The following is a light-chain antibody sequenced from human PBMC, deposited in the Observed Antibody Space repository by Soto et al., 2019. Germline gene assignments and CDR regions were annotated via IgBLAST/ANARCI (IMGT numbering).Light chain of an antibody. CDR2: DVT. Sequence: QSALTQPRSVSGSPGQSVTISCTGTSSDVGGYDYFSWYQQHPGKAPKLMIYDVTKRPSGVPDRFSGSRSGNTASLTISGLQAEDDADYYCCSYAGTYTFYVFGTGTKLTVL. V-gene: IGLV2-11*01. J-gene: IGLJ1*01. CDR1: SSDVGGYDY. CDR3: CSYAGTYTFYV.